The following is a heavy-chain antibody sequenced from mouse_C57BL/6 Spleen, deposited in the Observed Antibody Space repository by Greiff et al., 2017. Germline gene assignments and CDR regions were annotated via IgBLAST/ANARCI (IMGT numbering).Heavy chain of an antibody. D-gene: IGHD2-3*01. CDR1: GYTFTSYW. V-gene: IGHV1-53*01. Sequence: VQLQQPGTELVKPGASVKLSCKASGYTFTSYWMHWVKQRPGQGLEWIGNINPSNGGTNYNEKFKSKATLTVDKSSSTAYMQLSSLTSEDSAVYYCARWEVYDSWRYAMDYWGQGTSVTVSS. CDR3: ARWEVYDSWRYAMDY. CDR2: INPSNGGT. J-gene: IGHJ4*01.